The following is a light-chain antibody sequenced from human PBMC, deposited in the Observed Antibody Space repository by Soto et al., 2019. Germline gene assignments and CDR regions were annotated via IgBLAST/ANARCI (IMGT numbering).Light chain of an antibody. J-gene: IGLJ1*01. CDR1: SSNIGSST. CDR3: AAWDGTLTDYV. Sequence: QPALTQPPSASGTPGQRVTISCSGSSSNIGSSTVNWYQQLPGTAPKSLIYSNSQRPSGVPDRFSGSKSGTSASLAISGLQSEDEADYYCAAWDGTLTDYVFGTGNKVTVL. CDR2: SNS. V-gene: IGLV1-44*01.